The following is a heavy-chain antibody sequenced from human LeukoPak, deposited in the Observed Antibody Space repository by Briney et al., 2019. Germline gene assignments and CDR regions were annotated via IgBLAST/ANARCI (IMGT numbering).Heavy chain of an antibody. CDR1: GLNLRNYV. Sequence: GGSLRLSCAVSGLNLRNYVFHWVRQAPGKGLEWVALIRSDGITKYYADSVKGRFIVSRDNSKNTVYLQMNSLRTEDTAVYFCARDRHDDYWGQGTLVTVSS. CDR3: ARDRHDDY. CDR2: IRSDGITK. J-gene: IGHJ4*02. V-gene: IGHV3-30*02.